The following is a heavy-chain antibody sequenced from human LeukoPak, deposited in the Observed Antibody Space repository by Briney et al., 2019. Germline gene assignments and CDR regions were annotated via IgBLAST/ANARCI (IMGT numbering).Heavy chain of an antibody. V-gene: IGHV4-4*02. CDR2: IYHSGST. CDR1: GGSISSSNW. J-gene: IGHJ6*02. D-gene: IGHD2-15*01. Sequence: PSETLSLTCAVSGGSISSSNWWSWVRPPPGKGLEWIGEIYHSGSTNYNPSLKSRVTISVDKSKNQFSLKLSSVTAADTAVYYCARLALVAATDYYYGMDVWGQGTTVTVSS. CDR3: ARLALVAATDYYYGMDV.